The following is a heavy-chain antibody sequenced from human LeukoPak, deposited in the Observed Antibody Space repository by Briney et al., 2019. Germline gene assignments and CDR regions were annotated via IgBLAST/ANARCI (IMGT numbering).Heavy chain of an antibody. CDR3: ARTFYFDTSGFYYAY. V-gene: IGHV4-30-4*01. J-gene: IGHJ4*02. CDR2: IYYSGST. Sequence: PSETLSLTCTVSGVSISSGDYYWSWIRQPPGKGLEWIGYIYYSGSTYYNPSLKSRVTISVDTSKNQFSLKVSSVTAADTAVYYCARTFYFDTSGFYYAYWGQGTLVTVSS. CDR1: GVSISSGDYY. D-gene: IGHD3-22*01.